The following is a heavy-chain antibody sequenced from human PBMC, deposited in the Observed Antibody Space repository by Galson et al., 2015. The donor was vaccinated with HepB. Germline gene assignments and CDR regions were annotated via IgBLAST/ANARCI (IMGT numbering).Heavy chain of an antibody. V-gene: IGHV1-3*01. Sequence: SVKVSCKASGYTFTTYAMHWVRQAPGQRLEWMGWINAGNGNTKYAQKFQGRVTITRDTSASTAHLELTSLRSEDTAVYYCARHVSFNWFDPWGQGTRFTVSS. CDR1: GYTFTTYA. CDR3: ARHVSFNWFDP. J-gene: IGHJ5*02. D-gene: IGHD5/OR15-5a*01. CDR2: INAGNGNT.